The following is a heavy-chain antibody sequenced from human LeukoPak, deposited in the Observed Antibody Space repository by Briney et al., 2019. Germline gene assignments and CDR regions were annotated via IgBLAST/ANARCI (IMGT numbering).Heavy chain of an antibody. Sequence: VASVKVSCKASGYTFIGYYMHWVRQAPGQGLEWMGWINPNSGGTNYAQKFQGRVTMTRDTSISTAYMELSRLRSDDTAVYYCARISVVTQPFDYWGQGTLVTVSS. CDR2: INPNSGGT. V-gene: IGHV1-2*02. D-gene: IGHD4-23*01. CDR3: ARISVVTQPFDY. J-gene: IGHJ4*02. CDR1: GYTFIGYY.